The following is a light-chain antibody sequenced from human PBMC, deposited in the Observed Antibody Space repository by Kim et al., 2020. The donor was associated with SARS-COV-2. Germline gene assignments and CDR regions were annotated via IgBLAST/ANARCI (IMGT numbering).Light chain of an antibody. CDR2: RNS. J-gene: IGLJ2*01. CDR1: NIGSKN. CDR3: QVWDSSPAKVV. Sequence: AQGQTARISCGGNNIGSKNVHWYQQKPGKAPVLVIYRNSNRPSGIPERFSGSNSGNTATLTIGRAQAGDEADYYCQVWDSSPAKVVFGGGTQLTVL. V-gene: IGLV3-9*01.